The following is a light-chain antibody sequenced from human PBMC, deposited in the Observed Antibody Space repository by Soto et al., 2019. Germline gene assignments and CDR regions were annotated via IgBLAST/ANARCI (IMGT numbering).Light chain of an antibody. J-gene: IGKJ1*01. Sequence: DIVMTQSPDSLAVSLGERATINCKSSQSLLYSPRNKSYVAWYQQKPGQPPKLLIYWASTRESGVPDRFSGSGSGTDFTLTISSLQAEDVAVYYCQQYYSTPRTFGQGTKVDIK. CDR2: WAS. CDR3: QQYYSTPRT. CDR1: QSLLYSPRNKSY. V-gene: IGKV4-1*01.